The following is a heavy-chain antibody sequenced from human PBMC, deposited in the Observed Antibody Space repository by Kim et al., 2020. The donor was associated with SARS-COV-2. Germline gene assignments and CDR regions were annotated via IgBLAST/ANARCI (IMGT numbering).Heavy chain of an antibody. J-gene: IGHJ5*02. CDR3: TIGSRGNPFDP. Sequence: PGGSLRLSCAASGFIFRNFALSWVRQAPGKGLEWVSTISGAGDFTAHADSVKGRSSTSRDNSKNTLYLQMNSLRPEDSALYYCTIGSRGNPFDPWGPGTLVTVSS. CDR2: ISGAGDFT. CDR1: GFIFRNFA. V-gene: IGHV3-23*01.